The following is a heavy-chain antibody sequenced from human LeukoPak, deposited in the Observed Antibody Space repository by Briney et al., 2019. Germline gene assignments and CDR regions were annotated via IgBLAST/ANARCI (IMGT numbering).Heavy chain of an antibody. V-gene: IGHV3-23*01. D-gene: IGHD4-23*01. J-gene: IGHJ4*02. CDR3: AKVTRYSINPIFPAY. CDR2: ISGTGGST. Sequence: GGSLRLSCAASGFTFSGYAMSWVRQAPGKGLEWVSIISGTGGSTYYADSAKGRFTISRDNSKNTLYLQMNSLRAEDTAVYYCAKVTRYSINPIFPAYWGQGTLVTVSS. CDR1: GFTFSGYA.